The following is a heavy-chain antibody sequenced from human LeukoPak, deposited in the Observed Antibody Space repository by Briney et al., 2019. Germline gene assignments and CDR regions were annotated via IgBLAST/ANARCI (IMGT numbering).Heavy chain of an antibody. CDR1: GFTFDDYA. Sequence: GGSLRLSCAASGFTFDDYAMHWVRHAPGKGLEWVSGISWNSGSIGYADSVKGRFTISRDNAKNSLYLQMNSLRAEDTALYYCAKDLHYYDSSGYDYWGQGTLVTVSS. V-gene: IGHV3-9*01. CDR2: ISWNSGSI. J-gene: IGHJ4*02. D-gene: IGHD3-22*01. CDR3: AKDLHYYDSSGYDY.